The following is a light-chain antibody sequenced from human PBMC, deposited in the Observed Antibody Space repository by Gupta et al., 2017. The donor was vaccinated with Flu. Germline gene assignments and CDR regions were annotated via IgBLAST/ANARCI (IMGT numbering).Light chain of an antibody. CDR1: QDISNY. CDR2: DAS. CDR3: QQEDNLLLT. J-gene: IGKJ4*01. V-gene: IGKV1-33*01. Sequence: DIQMTQSPSSLSASVGDRVTITCQASQDISNYLNWYQQKPGKAPKLLIYDASNLETGVPSRFSGSGSGTDFTFSIRSLQPEDFATYYCQQEDNLLLTFGRGTKVEMK.